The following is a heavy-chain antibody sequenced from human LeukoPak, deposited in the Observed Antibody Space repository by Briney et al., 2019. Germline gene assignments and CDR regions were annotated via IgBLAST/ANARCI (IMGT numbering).Heavy chain of an antibody. CDR2: IDTSGGGT. V-gene: IGHV3-23*01. CDR1: GFTFVNYA. CDR3: AKRNYYLDV. J-gene: IGHJ6*03. Sequence: WGSLRLSCAASGFTFVNYAMSWVRQAPGKGLEWVSTIDTSGGGTYSTDSVMGRFTISRDNSKNTLYLQMNTLTAEDAAVYYCAKRNYYLDVWGKGTTVTVSS.